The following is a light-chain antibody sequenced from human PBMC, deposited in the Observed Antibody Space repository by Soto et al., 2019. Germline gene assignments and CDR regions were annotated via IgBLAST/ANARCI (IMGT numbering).Light chain of an antibody. CDR2: EVT. CDR1: SSDVGDYNY. CDR3: SSYTSSSSVI. J-gene: IGLJ2*01. V-gene: IGLV2-14*01. Sequence: QSVLAQPASVSGSPGQSITISCTGTSSDVGDYNYVSWYQQHPGKAPKLMIYEVTNRPSGVSYRFSGSKSGNTASLTISGLQAGDEADYYCSSYTSSSSVIFGGGTQLTVL.